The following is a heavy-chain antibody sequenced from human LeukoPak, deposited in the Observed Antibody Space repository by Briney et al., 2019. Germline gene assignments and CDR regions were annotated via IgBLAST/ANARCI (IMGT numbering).Heavy chain of an antibody. D-gene: IGHD6-25*01. CDR1: GFRYSNYW. Sequence: PGGSVRLSCAASGFRYSNYWMIWVRHATGKGLEGVAHINQDGNEVHYMHSVKAHFTISRVNDKDALSPQMNNLRGQDTAVYYGVRDGGVSGYVLLDYWGQATLVTVYS. J-gene: IGHJ4*02. V-gene: IGHV3-7*01. CDR3: VRDGGVSGYVLLDY. CDR2: INQDGNEV.